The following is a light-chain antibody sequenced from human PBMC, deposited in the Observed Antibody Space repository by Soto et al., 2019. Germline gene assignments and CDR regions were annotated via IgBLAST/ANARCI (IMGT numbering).Light chain of an antibody. Sequence: ELVLTQSPGTLSLSPGERATLSCRSSQSVSSSYLAWYQQKPGQAPRLLIYGASSRATGIPDRFSGSGSGTDFTLTISRLEPEDLAVYYCQQYGSSPSITFGQGTRLEIK. V-gene: IGKV3-20*01. CDR2: GAS. CDR1: QSVSSSY. CDR3: QQYGSSPSIT. J-gene: IGKJ5*01.